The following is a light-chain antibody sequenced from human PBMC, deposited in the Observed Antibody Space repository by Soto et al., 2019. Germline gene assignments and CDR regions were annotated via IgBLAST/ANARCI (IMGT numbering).Light chain of an antibody. J-gene: IGKJ4*01. CDR3: QQRTNWPPLT. CDR2: DTS. Sequence: EIVLTQSPATLSLSPGERATLSCRASQSISGNLAWYQQRRGQAPRLLIYDTSNRASGIPARFSGSGSGTDFTLTISSLEPEDFAVYYCQQRTNWPPLTFGGGNKVEIK. CDR1: QSISGN. V-gene: IGKV3-11*01.